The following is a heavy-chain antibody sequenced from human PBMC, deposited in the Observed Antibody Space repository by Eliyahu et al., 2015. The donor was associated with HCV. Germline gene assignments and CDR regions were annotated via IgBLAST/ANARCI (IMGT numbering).Heavy chain of an antibody. CDR1: GGSISSSRYY. D-gene: IGHD1-1*01. J-gene: IGHJ5*02. CDR2: IHYSGGP. CDR3: ARQDNYPSDP. V-gene: IGHV4-39*01. Sequence: QLQLQESDPGLVKPSETLSLTCNVSGGSISSSRYYWGWIRQPPGKGLEWIWGIHYSGGPFYNPSLKSRVTISVDTSKNQFSLNLSSVTAADTAVYYCARQDNYPSDPWGQGTLVTVSS.